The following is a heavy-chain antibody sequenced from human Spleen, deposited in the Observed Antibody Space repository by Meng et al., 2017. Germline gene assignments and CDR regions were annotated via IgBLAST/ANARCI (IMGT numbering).Heavy chain of an antibody. CDR3: ARDGVGYGSGTNKWIDP. CDR1: GGSISTGGYY. CDR2: IYYSGST. Sequence: QVQLQESGPGLVKPSPTLSPTCTVSGGSISTGGYYWNWIRHHPGKGLEWIGYIYYSGSTFYNPSLKSRVTMSVDTSKNQFALHLTSVTAADTAVYYCARDGVGYGSGTNKWIDPWGQGTLVTVSS. D-gene: IGHD3-10*01. V-gene: IGHV4-31*03. J-gene: IGHJ5*02.